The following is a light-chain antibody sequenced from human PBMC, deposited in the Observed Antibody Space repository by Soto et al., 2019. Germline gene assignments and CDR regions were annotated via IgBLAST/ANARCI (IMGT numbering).Light chain of an antibody. Sequence: EIVLTQSPGTLSLSPGERATLSCRASQSVSSSYLAWYQRKPGQAPRLLIYGASNRATGIPDRFSGSGSGTDFTLTISRLEPEDFAVYYCKQYGNSRYTCGQGTKLEIK. V-gene: IGKV3-20*01. CDR1: QSVSSSY. J-gene: IGKJ2*01. CDR3: KQYGNSRYT. CDR2: GAS.